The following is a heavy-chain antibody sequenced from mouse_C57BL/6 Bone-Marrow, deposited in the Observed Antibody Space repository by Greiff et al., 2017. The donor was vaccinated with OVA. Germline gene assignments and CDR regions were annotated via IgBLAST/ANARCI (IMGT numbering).Heavy chain of an antibody. CDR1: GFTFSSYG. D-gene: IGHD2-3*01. CDR3: ARECDGYLFAY. V-gene: IGHV5-6*01. Sequence: EVQLVESGGDLVKPGGSLKLSCAASGFTFSSYGMSWVRQTPDKRLEWAATISSGGSYTYYPDSVKGRFTISRDNAKNTLYLQMSSLKSEDTAMYYCARECDGYLFAYWGQGTLVTVSA. CDR2: ISSGGSYT. J-gene: IGHJ3*01.